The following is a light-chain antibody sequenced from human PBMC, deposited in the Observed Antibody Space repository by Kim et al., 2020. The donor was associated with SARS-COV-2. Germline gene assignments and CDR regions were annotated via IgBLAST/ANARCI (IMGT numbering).Light chain of an antibody. V-gene: IGLV1-51*01. Sequence: QSVLTQPPSVSAAPGEKVTISCAGSGSDIGANSVSWFQQLPATAPKPLIYDGDRRPSGISDRFSGSKSDTSATLDITGLETGDEAAYYCGTWDSALRVAVFGGGTQLTVL. CDR1: GSDIGANS. CDR3: GTWDSALRVAV. CDR2: DGD. J-gene: IGLJ3*02.